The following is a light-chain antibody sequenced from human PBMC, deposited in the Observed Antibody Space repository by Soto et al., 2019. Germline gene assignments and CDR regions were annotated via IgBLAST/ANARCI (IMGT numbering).Light chain of an antibody. V-gene: IGLV1-40*01. Sequence: QSVLTQPPSVSGAPGQRVTISCTGSSSNIGAGYDVHWYQQRPGAAPRLLIFANSDRPSGVPDRFSGSKSGTSASLTIAGLQAEDEADYYCQSYDTSLSGSGVFGTGTKVTVL. CDR1: SSNIGAGYD. CDR2: ANS. J-gene: IGLJ1*01. CDR3: QSYDTSLSGSGV.